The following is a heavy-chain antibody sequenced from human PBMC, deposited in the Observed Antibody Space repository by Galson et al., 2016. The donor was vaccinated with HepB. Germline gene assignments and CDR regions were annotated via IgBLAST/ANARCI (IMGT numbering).Heavy chain of an antibody. CDR2: INHSGST. J-gene: IGHJ4*02. Sequence: SETLSLTCGVDGGSFSGYYWSWIRQPPGKGLEWIGEINHSGSTNYNPSLKSRVTVSVDTSKNQVSLKLESVTAADTAVYYCARGRASSWRYAYFDYWGQGTLVTVSS. CDR3: ARGRASSWRYAYFDY. CDR1: GGSFSGYY. V-gene: IGHV4-34*01. D-gene: IGHD6-13*01.